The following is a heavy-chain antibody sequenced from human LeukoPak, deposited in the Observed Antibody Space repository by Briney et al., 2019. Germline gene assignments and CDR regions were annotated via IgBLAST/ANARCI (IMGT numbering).Heavy chain of an antibody. Sequence: GGSLRLSCAASGFTFSSCAMSWVRQAPGKGLEWVSGISGSGGITHYADSVRGRFTISRDNSRDTLYLHMSSLRVEDTAVYYCARAAFYYGSGTYIPDNYYYMDVWGKGTTVTVSS. J-gene: IGHJ6*03. CDR2: ISGSGGIT. D-gene: IGHD3-10*01. CDR3: ARAAFYYGSGTYIPDNYYYMDV. CDR1: GFTFSSCA. V-gene: IGHV3-23*01.